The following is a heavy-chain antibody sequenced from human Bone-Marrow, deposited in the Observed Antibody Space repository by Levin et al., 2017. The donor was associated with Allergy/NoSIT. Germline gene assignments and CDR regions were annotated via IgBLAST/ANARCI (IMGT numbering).Heavy chain of an antibody. J-gene: IGHJ4*02. Sequence: SETLSLTCTVSGASISSHYWGWIRQPPGKGLEWIGSVYYTGITNFSPSLNSRVSTSVDTSKNQISLKVRSVTAADTALYYFARHGSPQSGYGQSYHFDYWGQGALVTVSS. CDR3: ARHGSPQSGYGQSYHFDY. V-gene: IGHV4-59*08. D-gene: IGHD5-12*01. CDR1: GASISSHY. CDR2: VYYTGIT.